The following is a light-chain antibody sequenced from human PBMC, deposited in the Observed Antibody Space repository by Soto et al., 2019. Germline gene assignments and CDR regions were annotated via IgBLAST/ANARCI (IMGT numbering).Light chain of an antibody. J-gene: IGKJ3*01. CDR1: QNPRGNY. Sequence: EIVLTQSPGTLSLFPGESATLSCKASQNPRGNYFAWYQQTVGQAPRLLVYGASLRAAGVPDRFSGSGSRTEFNLTINRVEPEDFAVYYCHQFGSSPFTFGPGTRVDI. V-gene: IGKV3-20*01. CDR2: GAS. CDR3: HQFGSSPFT.